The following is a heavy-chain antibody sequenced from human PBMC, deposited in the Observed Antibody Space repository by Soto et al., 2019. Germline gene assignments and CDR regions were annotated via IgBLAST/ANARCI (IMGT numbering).Heavy chain of an antibody. J-gene: IGHJ4*02. CDR1: GFTFSSYA. CDR3: AIPGGIAVAGTNYFDY. CDR2: ISYDGSNK. V-gene: IGHV3-30-3*01. D-gene: IGHD6-19*01. Sequence: GGSLRLSCAASGFTFSSYAMHWVRQAPGRGLEWVAVISYDGSNKYYADSVKGRFTISRDNSKNTLHLQMNSLRAEDTAVYYCAIPGGIAVAGTNYFDYWGQGTVVTVS.